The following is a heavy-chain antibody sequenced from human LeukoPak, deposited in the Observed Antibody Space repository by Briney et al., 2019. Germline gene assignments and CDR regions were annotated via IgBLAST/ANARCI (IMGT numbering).Heavy chain of an antibody. CDR2: IYYSGST. Sequence: PSETLSLTCAVYGGSFSGYYWSWIRQPPGKGLEWIGYIYYSGSTNYNPSLKSRVTISVDTSKNQFSLKLSSATAADTAVYYCARHSIVGQWLVPFDYWGQGTLVTVSS. CDR1: GGSFSGYY. CDR3: ARHSIVGQWLVPFDY. V-gene: IGHV4-59*08. J-gene: IGHJ4*02. D-gene: IGHD6-19*01.